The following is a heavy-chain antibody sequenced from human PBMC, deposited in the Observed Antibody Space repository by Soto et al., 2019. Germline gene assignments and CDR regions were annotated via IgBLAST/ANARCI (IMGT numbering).Heavy chain of an antibody. J-gene: IGHJ5*02. D-gene: IGHD2-15*01. CDR3: ARQLGSFIVVVVAADLNWFDP. CDR1: GYSFTSYW. CDR2: IDPSDSYT. V-gene: IGHV5-10-1*01. Sequence: GESLKISCKGSGYSFTSYWISWVRQMPGKGLEWMGRIDPSDSYTNYSPSFQGHVTISADKSISTAYLQWSSLKASDTAMYYCARQLGSFIVVVVAADLNWFDPWGQGTLVTVSS.